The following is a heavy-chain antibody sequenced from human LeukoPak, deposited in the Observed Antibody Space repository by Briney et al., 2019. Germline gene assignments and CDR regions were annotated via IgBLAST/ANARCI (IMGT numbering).Heavy chain of an antibody. V-gene: IGHV1-46*03. Sequence: GASVKVSCKASGYTFTSYYMHWVRQAPGQGLEWMGIINPSGGSTRYAQKFQGRVTMTRDTSTSTVYMELSSLRSEDTAVYYCARDLGGYSYGPYFDYWGQGTLVTVSP. CDR2: INPSGGST. J-gene: IGHJ4*02. D-gene: IGHD5-18*01. CDR1: GYTFTSYY. CDR3: ARDLGGYSYGPYFDY.